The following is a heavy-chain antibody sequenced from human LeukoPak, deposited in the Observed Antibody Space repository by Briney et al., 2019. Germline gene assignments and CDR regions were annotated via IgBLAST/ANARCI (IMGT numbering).Heavy chain of an antibody. Sequence: PGGSLRLSCAASGFTFSSYAMHWVRQAPGKGLEWVAVISYDGSNKYYADSVKGRFTISRDNSKNTLYLQMNSLRAEDTAVYYCARRIAAAGTHSPNSVWFDPWGQGTLVTVSS. CDR3: ARRIAAAGTHSPNSVWFDP. CDR2: ISYDGSNK. D-gene: IGHD6-13*01. CDR1: GFTFSSYA. V-gene: IGHV3-30-3*01. J-gene: IGHJ5*02.